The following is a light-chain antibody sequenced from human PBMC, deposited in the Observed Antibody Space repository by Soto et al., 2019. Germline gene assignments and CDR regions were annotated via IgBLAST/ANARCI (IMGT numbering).Light chain of an antibody. V-gene: IGKV1-39*01. CDR2: GAS. Sequence: DIQMTQSPSSLSASVGDRVTITCRASQSIASRLNWYQQKPGSAPKLLIYGASTLESGVPSRFSGSGSGTDFTLTISSLQSEDFAVYYCQHYNYWPYTFGQGTKVDIK. CDR3: QHYNYWPYT. J-gene: IGKJ2*01. CDR1: QSIASR.